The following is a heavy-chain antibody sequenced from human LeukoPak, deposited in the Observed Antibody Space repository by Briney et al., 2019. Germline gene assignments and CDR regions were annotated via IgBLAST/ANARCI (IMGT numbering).Heavy chain of an antibody. CDR1: GFTFSDYY. Sequence: GGSLRLSCAASGFTFSDYYMNWIRQAPGKGLEWVSYISSRGSIIKYADSVKGRFTISRDNAKNSLYLQINSLRAEDTAVYYCARGGTVFDYWGQGTLVTDSS. D-gene: IGHD1-1*01. J-gene: IGHJ4*02. CDR3: ARGGTVFDY. V-gene: IGHV3-11*04. CDR2: ISSRGSII.